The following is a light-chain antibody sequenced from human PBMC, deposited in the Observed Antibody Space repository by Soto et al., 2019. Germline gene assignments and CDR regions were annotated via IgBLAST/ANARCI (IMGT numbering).Light chain of an antibody. CDR1: KRVSSY. Sequence: EIVLTQSPATRSLSPGEGPTLSCRASKRVSSYLAWYQQKPGQAPRLLIYDASNRATGIPARFSGSGSGTDFTLTISSLEPEDFAVYYCQQRSNWPVTFGLGTKVEV. V-gene: IGKV3-11*01. CDR2: DAS. J-gene: IGKJ1*01. CDR3: QQRSNWPVT.